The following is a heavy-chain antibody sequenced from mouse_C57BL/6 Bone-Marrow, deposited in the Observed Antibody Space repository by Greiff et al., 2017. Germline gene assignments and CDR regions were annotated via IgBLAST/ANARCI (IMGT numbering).Heavy chain of an antibody. D-gene: IGHD1-1*01. CDR3: AKNDYYGSSWFAY. CDR2: IWRGGST. J-gene: IGHJ3*01. Sequence: QVHVKQSGPGLVQPSQRLSITCTVSGFSLTSYGVHWVRQSPGKGLEWLGVIWRGGSTDYNAAFMSRLSITKDNSKSQVFFKMNSLQADDTAIYYCAKNDYYGSSWFAYWGQGTLVTVSA. V-gene: IGHV2-5*01. CDR1: GFSLTSYG.